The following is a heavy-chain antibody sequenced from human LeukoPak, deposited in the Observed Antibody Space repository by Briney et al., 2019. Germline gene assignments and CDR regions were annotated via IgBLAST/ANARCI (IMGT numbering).Heavy chain of an antibody. V-gene: IGHV4-34*01. CDR1: GGSFSGHY. CDR2: INHSGST. Sequence: SETLSLTCAVYGGSFSGHYWSWIRQPPGKGLEWIGEINHSGSTNYNPSLKSRVTILVDTSKNQFCLKLSSVTAADTAVYYCAREVQHYAGSVYDHDAFDIWGQGTMVTVSS. J-gene: IGHJ3*02. D-gene: IGHD3-22*01. CDR3: AREVQHYAGSVYDHDAFDI.